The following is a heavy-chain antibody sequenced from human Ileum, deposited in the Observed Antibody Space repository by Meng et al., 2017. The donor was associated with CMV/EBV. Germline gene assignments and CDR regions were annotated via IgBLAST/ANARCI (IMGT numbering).Heavy chain of an antibody. V-gene: IGHV4-39*07. CDR1: GGSISSSSYC. J-gene: IGHJ4*02. CDR3: ARARIAAPGTIDY. CDR2: IYYTGST. D-gene: IGHD6-13*01. Sequence: SETPSLTCTVSGGSISSSSYCWGWIRQPPGKGLEWIGTIYYTGSTYYNPSLKSRVTISVDTSKNQFSLKLSSVTAADTAVYFCARARIAAPGTIDYWGQGTLVTVSS.